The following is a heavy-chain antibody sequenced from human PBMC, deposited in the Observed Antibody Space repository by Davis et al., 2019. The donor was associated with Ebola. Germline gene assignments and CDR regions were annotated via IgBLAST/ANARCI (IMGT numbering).Heavy chain of an antibody. V-gene: IGHV3-11*01. Sequence: GESLKISCAASGFTFSDFYMSWIRQAPGKGLEWVSYISSSSTTIYYADSVKGRFTISRDNAKNSLFLQMNSLRAEDTAVYYCARAAGWFDPWGQGTLVTVSS. J-gene: IGHJ5*02. D-gene: IGHD6-25*01. CDR2: ISSSSTTI. CDR1: GFTFSDFY. CDR3: ARAAGWFDP.